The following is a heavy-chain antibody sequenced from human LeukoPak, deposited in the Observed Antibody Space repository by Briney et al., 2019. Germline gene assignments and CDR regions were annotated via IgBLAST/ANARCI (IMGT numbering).Heavy chain of an antibody. D-gene: IGHD4-23*01. CDR1: GFTVSTNY. J-gene: IGHJ4*02. CDR2: IQNDEIDK. Sequence: GGSLRLSCAASGFTVSTNYMHWVRQAPGKGLEWVAFIQNDEIDKFYADSVKGRFTISRDNSKNTLYLQMNSLRAEDTAVYYCAKERKLLPFDCWGQGTLVTVSS. CDR3: AKERKLLPFDC. V-gene: IGHV3-30*02.